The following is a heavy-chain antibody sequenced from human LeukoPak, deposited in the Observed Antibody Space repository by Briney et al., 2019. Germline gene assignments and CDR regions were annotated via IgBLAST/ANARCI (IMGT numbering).Heavy chain of an antibody. Sequence: GGSLRLSCAASGFTFSNFDMHWVRQAPGKGLEWVALIWYDGSSEYYADSVKGRFTISIDNSKNTLYLQMNSLRAEDTAVYYCARDHTSDDYLWGSYRHGDYFDYWGQGSLVTVSS. J-gene: IGHJ4*02. CDR2: IWYDGSSE. CDR3: ARDHTSDDYLWGSYRHGDYFDY. V-gene: IGHV3-33*01. D-gene: IGHD3-16*02. CDR1: GFTFSNFD.